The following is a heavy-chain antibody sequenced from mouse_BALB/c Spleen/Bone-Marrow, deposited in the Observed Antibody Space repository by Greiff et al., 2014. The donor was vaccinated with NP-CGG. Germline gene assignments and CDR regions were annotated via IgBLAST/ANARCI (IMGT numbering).Heavy chain of an antibody. V-gene: IGHV2-6-7*01. Sequence: VMLVESGPGLVAPSQSLSITCTVSGFSLTDFGINWVRQPPGKGLEWLGMIWGDGTTDYYSVLKSRLSISKDNSKGQVILKMNSLQTDDTARYYCARDQWDLYYAMDYWGQGTSVTVSS. CDR2: IWGDGTT. CDR1: GFSLTDFG. D-gene: IGHD4-1*01. CDR3: ARDQWDLYYAMDY. J-gene: IGHJ4*01.